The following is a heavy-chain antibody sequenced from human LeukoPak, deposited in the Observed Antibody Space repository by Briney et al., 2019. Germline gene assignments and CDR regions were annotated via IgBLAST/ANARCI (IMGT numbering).Heavy chain of an antibody. Sequence: SETLSLTCTVSGYFISTGYYWGWIRQSPGKGLEWIGSIYHSGITYYNPSLESRVTISVDTSKNHFSLNLSSVTAADTAVYYCARAQGPTGSYFYMDVWGKGTTVTVSS. J-gene: IGHJ6*03. CDR3: ARAQGPTGSYFYMDV. D-gene: IGHD1-26*01. CDR2: IYHSGIT. CDR1: GYFISTGYY. V-gene: IGHV4-38-2*02.